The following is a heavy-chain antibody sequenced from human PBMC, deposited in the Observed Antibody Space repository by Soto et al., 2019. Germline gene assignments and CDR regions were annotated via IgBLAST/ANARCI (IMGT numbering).Heavy chain of an antibody. D-gene: IGHD1-1*01. V-gene: IGHV3-48*01. Sequence: EVQLVESGGGLVQPGGSLRLSCAASGFTFSSYGVNWVRQAPGKGLEWVSYIGSSSSTIYYADSVKGRFTISRDNAKNSMYLQMNSLSAEDTAVYYCARSSSGYYYFYMDVWGKGTTVTVSS. J-gene: IGHJ6*03. CDR2: IGSSSSTI. CDR1: GFTFSSYG. CDR3: ARSSSGYYYFYMDV.